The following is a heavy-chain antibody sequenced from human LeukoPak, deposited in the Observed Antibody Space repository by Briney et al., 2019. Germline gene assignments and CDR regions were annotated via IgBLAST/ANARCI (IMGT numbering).Heavy chain of an antibody. CDR3: ARDSGLDYFDY. CDR2: INPSGGST. Sequence: GASVKVSCKASGYTLTSYYMHWVRQAPGQGLEWMGIINPSGGSTSYAQKFQGRVTMTRDTSTSTVYMELSSLRSEDTAVYYCARDSGLDYFDYWGQGTLVTVSS. CDR1: GYTLTSYY. D-gene: IGHD3-16*01. V-gene: IGHV1-46*01. J-gene: IGHJ4*02.